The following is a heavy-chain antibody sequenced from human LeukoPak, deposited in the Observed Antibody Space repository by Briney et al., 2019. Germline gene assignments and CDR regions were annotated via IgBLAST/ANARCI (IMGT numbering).Heavy chain of an antibody. CDR1: GFTFSSYA. D-gene: IGHD5-18*01. V-gene: IGHV3-21*01. J-gene: IGHJ4*02. Sequence: GASLRLSCAASGFTFSSYAMSWVRQAPGKGLEWVSSISSSSSYIYYADSVKGRFTISRDNAKNSLYLQMNSLRAEDTAVYYCARDLRRYSYGYSDYWGQGTLVTVSS. CDR2: ISSSSSYI. CDR3: ARDLRRYSYGYSDY.